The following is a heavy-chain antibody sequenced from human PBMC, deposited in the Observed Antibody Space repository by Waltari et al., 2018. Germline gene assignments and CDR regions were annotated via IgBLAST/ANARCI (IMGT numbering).Heavy chain of an antibody. Sequence: EVQLVQSGAEVKKPGESLKISCKGSGYSFTSYWIGWVRQMPGKGREWRGITYPGDYDTRYGPSVKGQVTIAADKSISTAYLQWSSLKASDTAMYYCARLAGGGYYDSSGYPDYWGQGTLVTVSS. J-gene: IGHJ4*02. V-gene: IGHV5-51*01. CDR1: GYSFTSYW. CDR3: ARLAGGGYYDSSGYPDY. D-gene: IGHD3-22*01. CDR2: TYPGDYDT.